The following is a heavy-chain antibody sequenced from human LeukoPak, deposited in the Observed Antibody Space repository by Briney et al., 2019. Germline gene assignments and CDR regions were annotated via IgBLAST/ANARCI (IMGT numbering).Heavy chain of an antibody. CDR1: GGTFSSYA. CDR2: IIPIFGTA. Sequence: SVKVSCKASGGTFSSYAISWVRQAPGQGLEWMGGIIPIFGTANYAQKFQGRVTITADKSTSTAYMELSSLRSEDTAVYYCASGPYYYYGMDFWGKGTTVTVSS. J-gene: IGHJ6*04. V-gene: IGHV1-69*06. CDR3: ASGPYYYYGMDF.